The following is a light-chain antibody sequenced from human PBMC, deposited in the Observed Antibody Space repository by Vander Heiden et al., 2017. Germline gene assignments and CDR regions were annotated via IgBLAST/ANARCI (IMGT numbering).Light chain of an antibody. CDR3: QKDNGPLT. Sequence: DIQIIQPPSSLSASVGDRVTITCRASQGISDYLGWYQQTPGLIPRLLVYAASDEQYGNSYRLSSSACRTDFTLSNSRRQSEAVGDSCAQKDNGPLTFGGGTKVEVK. J-gene: IGKJ4*01. CDR1: QGISDY. V-gene: IGKV1-27*01. CDR2: AAS.